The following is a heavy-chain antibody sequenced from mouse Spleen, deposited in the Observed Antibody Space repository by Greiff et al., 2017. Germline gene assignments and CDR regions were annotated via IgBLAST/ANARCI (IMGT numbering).Heavy chain of an antibody. J-gene: IGHJ4*01. CDR2: IHPNSGST. D-gene: IGHD1-1*01. CDR1: GYTFTSYW. CDR3: ARKGIYYYGSSYEGDAMDY. Sequence: QVQLQQPGAELVKPGASVKLSCKASGYTFTSYWMHWVKQRPGQGLEWIGMIHPNSGSTNYNEKFKSKATLTVDKSSSTAYMQLSSLTSEDSAVYYCARKGIYYYGSSYEGDAMDYWGQGTSVTVSS. V-gene: IGHV1-64*01.